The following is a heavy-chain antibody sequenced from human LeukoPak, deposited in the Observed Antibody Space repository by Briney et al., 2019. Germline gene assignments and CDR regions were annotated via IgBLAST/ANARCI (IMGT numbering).Heavy chain of an antibody. CDR3: ARDHSAPGDY. CDR1: GYTFIGYY. D-gene: IGHD3-10*01. CDR2: INPNSGGT. V-gene: IGHV1-2*02. Sequence: ASVKVSCKASGYTFIGYYIHWVRQAPGQGLEWMGWINPNSGGTNYAQKFQGRVTMTRDTSINTAYMELSRLKSDDTAVYYCARDHSAPGDYWGQGTLVTVSS. J-gene: IGHJ4*02.